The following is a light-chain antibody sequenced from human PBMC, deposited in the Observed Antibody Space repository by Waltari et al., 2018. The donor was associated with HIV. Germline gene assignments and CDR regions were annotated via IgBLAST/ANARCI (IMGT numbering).Light chain of an antibody. J-gene: IGLJ2*01. Sequence: QSALTQPASVSGSPGQSITISCTGPSSDVGGYNLVPWYQQHPGKAPKLMIYEVSKRPSGVSNRFSGSKSGNTASLTISGLQAEDEADYYCCAYAGSTTYVIFGGGTKLTVL. CDR2: EVS. V-gene: IGLV2-23*02. CDR1: SSDVGGYNL. CDR3: CAYAGSTTYVI.